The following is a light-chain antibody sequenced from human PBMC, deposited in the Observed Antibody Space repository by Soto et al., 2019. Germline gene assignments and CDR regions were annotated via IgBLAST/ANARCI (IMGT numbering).Light chain of an antibody. CDR1: QGISSY. CDR2: AAS. Sequence: AILMTQSPSSLSASTGDRVTITCLASQGISSYLAWYQQKPGKAPKLLIYAASTLQSGVPSRFSGSGSGTDFTLTISCLQSEDFATYYCQQYYSYPWTFGQVSKVDIK. CDR3: QQYYSYPWT. V-gene: IGKV1-8*01. J-gene: IGKJ1*01.